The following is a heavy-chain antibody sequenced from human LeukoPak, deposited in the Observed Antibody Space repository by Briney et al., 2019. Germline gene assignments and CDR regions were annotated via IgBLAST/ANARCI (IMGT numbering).Heavy chain of an antibody. CDR1: GFTFSSYS. Sequence: GGSLRLSCAASGFTFSSYSMNWVRQAPGKGLEWVSYISSSSSTIYYADSVKGRFTISRDNAKNSLYLQMNSLRAEDTAVYYCARSRNIVATIPMGMDVWGQGTTVTVSS. D-gene: IGHD5-12*01. CDR3: ARSRNIVATIPMGMDV. J-gene: IGHJ6*02. CDR2: ISSSSSTI. V-gene: IGHV3-48*04.